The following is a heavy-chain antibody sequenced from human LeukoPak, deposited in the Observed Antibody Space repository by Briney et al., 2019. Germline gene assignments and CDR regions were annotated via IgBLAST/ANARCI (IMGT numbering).Heavy chain of an antibody. J-gene: IGHJ4*02. CDR2: IRYDGSNK. CDR1: GFTFSSYG. CDR3: AKVTWEKPHYYDSSGYQPDY. V-gene: IGHV3-30*02. Sequence: GGSLRLSCAASGFTFSSYGMHWVRQAPGKGLEWVAFIRYDGSNKYYADSVKGRFTISRDNSKNTLYLQMNSLRAEDTAVYYCAKVTWEKPHYYDSSGYQPDYWGQGTLVTVSS. D-gene: IGHD3-22*01.